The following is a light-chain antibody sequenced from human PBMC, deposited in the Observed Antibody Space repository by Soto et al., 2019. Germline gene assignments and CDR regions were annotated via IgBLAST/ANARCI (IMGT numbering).Light chain of an antibody. J-gene: IGKJ1*01. CDR3: QKYNSAPWT. Sequence: DIQMTQSPSSLSASVGDRVTITCRASQGISNYLAWYQQKPGKVPTLLIYAASTLLSGVPSRFSGSGSGTDFTLTISSLEPEDVATYYCQKYNSAPWTFGQGTKVEIK. CDR2: AAS. V-gene: IGKV1-27*01. CDR1: QGISNY.